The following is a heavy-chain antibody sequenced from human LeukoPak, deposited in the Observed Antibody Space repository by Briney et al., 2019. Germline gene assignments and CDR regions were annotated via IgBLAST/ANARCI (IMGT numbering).Heavy chain of an antibody. CDR3: ARVAHGLHDY. CDR2: IYYSGST. V-gene: IGHV4-31*03. Sequence: SLTLSLTCTVSGGSISSGGYYWSWIRQHPGKGLEWIGYIYYSGSTYYNPSLKSRVTISVDTSKNQFSLKLSSVTAADTAVYYCARVAHGLHDYWGQGTLVTVSS. CDR1: GGSISSGGYY. D-gene: IGHD2-15*01. J-gene: IGHJ4*02.